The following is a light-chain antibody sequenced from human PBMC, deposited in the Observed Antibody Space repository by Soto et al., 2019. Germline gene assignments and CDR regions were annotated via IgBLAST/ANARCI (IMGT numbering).Light chain of an antibody. CDR3: PQYGSSPLT. Sequence: EIVLTQSPGTLSLSPGERATLSCRASQSVSSSYLAWYQQKPGQAPRLLIYDASSRATGIPDRFSGGGSGTDFTLTISRLETEDLAVYYCPQYGSSPLTFGGGTKVEI. CDR2: DAS. V-gene: IGKV3-20*01. CDR1: QSVSSSY. J-gene: IGKJ4*01.